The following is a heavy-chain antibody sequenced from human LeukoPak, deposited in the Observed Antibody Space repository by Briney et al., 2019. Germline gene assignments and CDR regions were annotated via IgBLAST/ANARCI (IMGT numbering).Heavy chain of an antibody. Sequence: GGSLRLSCAAPGFTFDDYAMHWVRQAPGKGLEWVSLISWDGGSTYYADSVKGRFTISRDNSKNSLYLQMNSLRAEDTALYYCAKGRVYYYYGMDVWGKGTTVTVSS. CDR2: ISWDGGST. CDR3: AKGRVYYYYGMDV. V-gene: IGHV3-43D*04. J-gene: IGHJ6*04. CDR1: GFTFDDYA.